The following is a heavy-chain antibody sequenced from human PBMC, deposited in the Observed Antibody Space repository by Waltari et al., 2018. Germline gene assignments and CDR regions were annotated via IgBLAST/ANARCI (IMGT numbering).Heavy chain of an antibody. CDR2: SYYSGST. CDR3: ARGSYYNDY. Sequence: QVQLQESGPGLVKPSETLSLTCTVSGGSISSHYWSWIRQPPGKGLEWIGYSYYSGSTNYIPALNSRFTISVDTSKNQCSLKLSSVTAAYTAVYYCARGSYYNDYWGQGTLVTVSS. J-gene: IGHJ4*02. D-gene: IGHD3-10*01. V-gene: IGHV4-59*11. CDR1: GGSISSHY.